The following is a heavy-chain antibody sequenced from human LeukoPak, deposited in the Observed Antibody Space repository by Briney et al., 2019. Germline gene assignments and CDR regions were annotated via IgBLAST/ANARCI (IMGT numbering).Heavy chain of an antibody. Sequence: SQTLSLTCTVSGASISSGGDYWSWIRQHPGKGLEWIGYIYYSGSTYYNPSLKSRVTISVDTSKNQFSLKLSSVTAADTAVYYCASYSYYYDSSGYFDYWGQGTLVTVSS. J-gene: IGHJ4*02. CDR2: IYYSGST. D-gene: IGHD3-22*01. CDR1: GASISSGGDY. CDR3: ASYSYYYDSSGYFDY. V-gene: IGHV4-31*03.